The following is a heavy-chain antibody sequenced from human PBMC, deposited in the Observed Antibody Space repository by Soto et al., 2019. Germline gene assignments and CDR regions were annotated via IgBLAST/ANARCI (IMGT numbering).Heavy chain of an antibody. V-gene: IGHV4-30-2*01. J-gene: IGHJ4*02. Sequence: QLQLQESGSGLVKPSQTLSLTCAVSGGSISSGGYSWSWIRQPPGQGLEWIGYIYHSGSNYYNPSLSSRVTISVDRSKNQLSLKLSSVAAADTVVYYCARGQVVASQHWGQGTLVTVSS. CDR1: GGSISSGGYS. D-gene: IGHD2-15*01. CDR2: IYHSGSN. CDR3: ARGQVVASQH.